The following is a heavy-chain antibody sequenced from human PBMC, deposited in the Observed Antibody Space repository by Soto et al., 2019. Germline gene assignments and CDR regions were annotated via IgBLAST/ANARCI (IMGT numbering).Heavy chain of an antibody. CDR1: GYTFTGYY. CDR3: ARDVSYVWGSYPRALDY. J-gene: IGHJ4*02. CDR2: INPNSGGT. V-gene: IGHV1-2*04. Sequence: GASVKVSCKASGYTFTGYYMHWVRQAPGQGLEWMGWINPNSGGTNYAQKFQGWVTMTRDTSISTAYMELSRLRSDDTAVYYCARDVSYVWGSYPRALDYWGQGTLVTVSS. D-gene: IGHD3-16*02.